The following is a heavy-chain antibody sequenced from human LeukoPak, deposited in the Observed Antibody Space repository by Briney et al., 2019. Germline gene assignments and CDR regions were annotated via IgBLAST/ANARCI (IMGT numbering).Heavy chain of an antibody. CDR2: VSGSGGST. Sequence: GGSLRLSCAASGFTFSSYAMSWVRQAPGKGLEWVSAVSGSGGSTYYTDSVKGRFTISRDNSKNTLYLQMNSLRAEDTALYLCAKYSGSYYKLYYLDYWGQGTLVTVSS. J-gene: IGHJ4*02. CDR3: AKYSGSYYKLYYLDY. V-gene: IGHV3-23*01. D-gene: IGHD1-26*01. CDR1: GFTFSSYA.